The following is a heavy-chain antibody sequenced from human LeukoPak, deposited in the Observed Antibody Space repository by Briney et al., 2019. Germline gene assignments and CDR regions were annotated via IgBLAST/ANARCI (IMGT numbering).Heavy chain of an antibody. CDR3: ARPKYSGTYSIDY. Sequence: GESLQISCKGSGYIFTNYWIGWVRQMPGKGLEWMGIIYPGDSDIRYSPSFQGQVSISADKSISTAYLQWSSLKASDTATYYCARPKYSGTYSIDYWGQGTLVTVSS. D-gene: IGHD1-26*01. J-gene: IGHJ4*02. CDR2: IYPGDSDI. CDR1: GYIFTNYW. V-gene: IGHV5-51*01.